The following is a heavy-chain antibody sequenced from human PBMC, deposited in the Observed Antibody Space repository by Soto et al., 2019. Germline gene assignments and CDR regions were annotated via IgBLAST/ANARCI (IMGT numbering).Heavy chain of an antibody. Sequence: SVKVSCKASGGTFSSYAISWVRQAPGQGLEWMGGIIPIFGTANYAQKFQGRVTITADKSTSTAYMELSSLRSEDTAVYYCARGKYSGYDDYYYGMDVWGQGTTVTVSS. CDR3: ARGKYSGYDDYYYGMDV. V-gene: IGHV1-69*06. J-gene: IGHJ6*02. D-gene: IGHD5-12*01. CDR2: IIPIFGTA. CDR1: GGTFSSYA.